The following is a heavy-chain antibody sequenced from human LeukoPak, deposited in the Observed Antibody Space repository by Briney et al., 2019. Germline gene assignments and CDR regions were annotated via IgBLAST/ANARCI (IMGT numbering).Heavy chain of an antibody. CDR2: ISGSGGST. V-gene: IGHV3-23*01. CDR1: GFTFSSYA. D-gene: IGHD3-10*01. CDR3: AKRDEDYGSGSYHNHYFDY. Sequence: GGSLRLSCAASGFTFSSYAVSWVRQAPGKGLEWVSAISGSGGSTYYADSVKGRFTISRDNSKNTLYLQMNSLRAEDTAVYYCAKRDEDYGSGSYHNHYFDYWGQGTLVTVSS. J-gene: IGHJ4*02.